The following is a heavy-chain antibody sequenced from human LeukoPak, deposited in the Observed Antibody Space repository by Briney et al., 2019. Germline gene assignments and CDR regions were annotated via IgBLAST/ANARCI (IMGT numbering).Heavy chain of an antibody. J-gene: IGHJ3*02. D-gene: IGHD6-19*01. CDR3: ARPYSSGWSGAFDI. CDR2: IYTSGNT. Sequence: SETLSLTCTVSGGSISSYYWSWIRQPPGKGLEWIGNIYTSGNTNYNPSLKSRVAISVDTSKNQFSLKLNSVTAADTAVYYCARPYSSGWSGAFDIWGQGTMVTVSS. V-gene: IGHV4-4*09. CDR1: GGSISSYY.